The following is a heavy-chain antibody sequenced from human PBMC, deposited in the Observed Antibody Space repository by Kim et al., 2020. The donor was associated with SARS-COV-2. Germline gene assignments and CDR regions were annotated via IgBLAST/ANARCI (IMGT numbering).Heavy chain of an antibody. J-gene: IGHJ6*02. CDR3: ARELDV. V-gene: IGHV1-2*02. Sequence: NPNKGGTTYAQKLQGRVTMTRDTSISTVYMELNRLQSDDTAVYYCARELDVWGQGTTVTVSS. CDR2: NPNKGGT.